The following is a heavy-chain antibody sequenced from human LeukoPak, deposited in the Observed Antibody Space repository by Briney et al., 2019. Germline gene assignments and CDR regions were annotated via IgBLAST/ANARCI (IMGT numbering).Heavy chain of an antibody. CDR1: GYTLTSYY. CDR2: INPSGGST. CDR3: ARDLEPRDTQQPDY. D-gene: IGHD1-1*01. V-gene: IGHV1-46*01. J-gene: IGHJ4*02. Sequence: ASVKVSCKASGYTLTSYYMHWVRQAPGQGLEWMGIINPSGGSTSYAQKFQGRVTVTRDMSTSTVYMELSSLRSEDTAVYYCARDLEPRDTQQPDYWGQGTLVTVSS.